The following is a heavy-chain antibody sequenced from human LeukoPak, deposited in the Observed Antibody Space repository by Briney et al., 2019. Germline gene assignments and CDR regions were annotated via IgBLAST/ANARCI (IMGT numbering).Heavy chain of an antibody. Sequence: ASVKVSCKASGYTFTSYYMHWVRQAPGQGLEWMGIVNPSGGSTSYAQKFQGRVTMTRDTSTSTVYMELSSLRSEDTAVYYCARDRVGRWFGELDWGQGTLVTASS. D-gene: IGHD3-10*01. CDR1: GYTFTSYY. CDR3: ARDRVGRWFGELD. CDR2: VNPSGGST. V-gene: IGHV1-46*01. J-gene: IGHJ4*02.